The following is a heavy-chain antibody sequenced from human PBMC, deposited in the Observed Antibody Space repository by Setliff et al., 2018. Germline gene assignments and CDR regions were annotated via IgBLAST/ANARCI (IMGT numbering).Heavy chain of an antibody. D-gene: IGHD5-18*01. Sequence: PGGSLRLSCVASGLTFSKNDVTWVRQAPGKGLEWVSAISGSGGSIYYAASVKGRFTISRDNSRNTVYLQMNSLRAEDTAVYYCISLWLGYYGLDVWGQGTTVTVSS. CDR2: ISGSGGSI. CDR1: GLTFSKND. J-gene: IGHJ6*02. CDR3: ISLWLGYYGLDV. V-gene: IGHV3-23*01.